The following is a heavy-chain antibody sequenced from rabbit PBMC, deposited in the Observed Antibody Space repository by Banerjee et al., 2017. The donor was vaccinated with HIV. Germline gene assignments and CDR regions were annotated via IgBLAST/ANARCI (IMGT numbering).Heavy chain of an antibody. CDR1: GFSFSSSYY. Sequence: QEQLEESGGDLVKPEGSLTLTCTASGFSFSSSYYMCWIRQAPGKGLEWIACIYGGSSGNTYYASWAKGRFTFSKTSSTTVTLQMTSLTAADTATYFCARDYGGYGYFNLWGPGTLVTVS. CDR2: IYGGSSGNT. CDR3: ARDYGGYGYFNL. J-gene: IGHJ4*01. D-gene: IGHD3-1*01. V-gene: IGHV1S45*01.